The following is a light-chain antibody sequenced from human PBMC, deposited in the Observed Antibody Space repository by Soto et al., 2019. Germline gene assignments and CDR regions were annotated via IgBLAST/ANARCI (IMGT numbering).Light chain of an antibody. Sequence: DIQMTQSPSTLSASVGDTVTVTCRASQSVSGWLAWYQQKPGEAPKLLIYDASALPRGVPSRFSGSGSGTKFTLTIASLQRDYFATFYCQQYETFSGTFGPGTKVDNK. J-gene: IGKJ1*01. CDR2: DAS. CDR1: QSVSGW. V-gene: IGKV1-5*01. CDR3: QQYETFSGT.